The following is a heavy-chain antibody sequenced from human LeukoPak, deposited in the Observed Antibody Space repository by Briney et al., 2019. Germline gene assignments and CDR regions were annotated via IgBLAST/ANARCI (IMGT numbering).Heavy chain of an antibody. CDR2: INHSGST. V-gene: IGHV4-34*01. J-gene: IGHJ4*02. CDR3: ARLEVVTPPYYFDY. Sequence: SETLSLTCTVSGGSISSSYWSWIRQPPGKGLEWIGEINHSGSTNYNPSLKSRVTISVDTSKNQFSLKLSSVTAADTAVYYCARLEVVTPPYYFDYWGQGTLVTVSS. D-gene: IGHD4-23*01. CDR1: GGSISSSY.